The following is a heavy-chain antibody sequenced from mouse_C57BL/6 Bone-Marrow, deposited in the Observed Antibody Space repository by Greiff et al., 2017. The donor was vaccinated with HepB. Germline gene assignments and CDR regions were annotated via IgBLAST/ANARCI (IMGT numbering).Heavy chain of an antibody. CDR1: GYSITSGYY. D-gene: IGHD4-1*01. Sequence: EVKLQESGPGLVKPSQSLSLTCSVTGYSITSGYYWNWIRQFPGNKLEWMGYISYDGSNNYNPSLKNRISITRDTSKNQFFLKLNSVTTEDTATYYCARVRDWDAMDYWGQGTSVTVSS. CDR2: ISYDGSN. CDR3: ARVRDWDAMDY. J-gene: IGHJ4*01. V-gene: IGHV3-6*01.